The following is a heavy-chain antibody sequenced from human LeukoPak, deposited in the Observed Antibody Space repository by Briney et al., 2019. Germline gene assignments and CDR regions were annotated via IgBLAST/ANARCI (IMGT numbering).Heavy chain of an antibody. CDR3: ARGPPGAIRFLEWNSPLNY. D-gene: IGHD3-3*01. V-gene: IGHV1-69*06. J-gene: IGHJ4*02. CDR1: GGTFSSYA. Sequence: ASVKVSCKASGGTFSSYAISWVRQAPGQGLGWMGGIIPIFGTANYAQKFQGRVTITADKSTSTAYMELSSLRSDDTAVYYCARGPPGAIRFLEWNSPLNYWGQGTLVTVSS. CDR2: IIPIFGTA.